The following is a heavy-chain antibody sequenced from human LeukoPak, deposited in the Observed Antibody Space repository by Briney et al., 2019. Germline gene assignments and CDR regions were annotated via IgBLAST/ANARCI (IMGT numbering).Heavy chain of an antibody. CDR2: ISSSSTYI. V-gene: IGHV3-21*01. Sequence: GGSLRLSCEASGFTFSSYAMSWVRQAPGKGLEWVSSISSSSTYIYYADSVKGRFIISRDNAKNSLYLQMNSLRAEDTAVYYCARPHPRTVFGVFSYYYGMDVWGQGTTVTVSS. D-gene: IGHD3-3*01. J-gene: IGHJ6*02. CDR3: ARPHPRTVFGVFSYYYGMDV. CDR1: GFTFSSYA.